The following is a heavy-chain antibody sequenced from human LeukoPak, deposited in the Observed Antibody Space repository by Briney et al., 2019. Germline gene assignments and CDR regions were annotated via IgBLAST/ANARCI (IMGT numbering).Heavy chain of an antibody. D-gene: IGHD1-1*01. CDR2: LSGSGGST. CDR3: AKDPHTGYSFAY. V-gene: IGHV3-23*01. CDR1: GFTFSSYA. J-gene: IGHJ4*02. Sequence: PGGSLRLSCVFSGFTFSSYAMSWVRQAPGKGLEWVSSLSGSGGSTYYADSVKGRFTISRHNSKNTLYLQMSSLRVEDTAVYYCAKDPHTGYSFAYWGEGTLVTVSS.